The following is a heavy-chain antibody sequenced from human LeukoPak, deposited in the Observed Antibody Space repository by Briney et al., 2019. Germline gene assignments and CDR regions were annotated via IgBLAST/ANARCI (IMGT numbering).Heavy chain of an antibody. J-gene: IGHJ5*02. CDR3: ARIRYCSGGSCS. V-gene: IGHV4-34*01. CDR2: INHSGST. D-gene: IGHD2-15*01. CDR1: GGSFSGYY. Sequence: SETLSLARAVSGGSFSGYYWSWIRQPPGKGLEWIGEINHSGSTNYNPSLKSRVTISVDTSKNQFSLKLSSVTAADTAVYYCARIRYCSGGSCSWGQGTLVTVSS.